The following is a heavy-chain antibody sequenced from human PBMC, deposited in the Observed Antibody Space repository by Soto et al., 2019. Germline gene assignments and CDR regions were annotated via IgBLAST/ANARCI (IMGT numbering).Heavy chain of an antibody. D-gene: IGHD5-12*01. V-gene: IGHV1-18*01. CDR1: GYTFTSYG. CDR3: ARDLGSGYDYWGFGYYYYGMDV. J-gene: IGHJ6*02. CDR2: ISAYNGNT. Sequence: ASVKVSCKASGYTFTSYGISWVRQAPGQGLEWMGWISAYNGNTNYAQKLQGRVTMTTDTSTSTAYMELGSLRSDDAAVYYCARDLGSGYDYWGFGYYYYGMDVWGQGTTVTVSS.